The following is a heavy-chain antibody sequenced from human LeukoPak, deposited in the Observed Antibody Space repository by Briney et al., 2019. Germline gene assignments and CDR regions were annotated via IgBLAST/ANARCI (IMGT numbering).Heavy chain of an antibody. J-gene: IGHJ5*02. CDR3: ARGGKRSYPTLNWFDP. CDR1: GGSISSSSYY. V-gene: IGHV4-39*07. D-gene: IGHD2/OR15-2a*01. Sequence: SETLSLTCTVSGGSISSSSYYWGWIRQPPGKGLEWIGSIYYSGSTYYNPSLKSRVTISVDTSKNQFSLKLSSVTAADTAVYYCARGGKRSYPTLNWFDPWGQGTLVTVSS. CDR2: IYYSGST.